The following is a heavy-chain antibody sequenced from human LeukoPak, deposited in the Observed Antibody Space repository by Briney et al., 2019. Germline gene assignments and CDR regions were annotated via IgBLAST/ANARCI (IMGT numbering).Heavy chain of an antibody. D-gene: IGHD3-22*01. Sequence: GGSLRPSCAASGFTFSSYSMNWVRQAPGKGLEWVSSISSSSSYIYYADSVKGRFTISRDNAKNSLYLQMNSLRAEDTAVYYCARVNLDYYDSSGYYPEYFQHWGQGTLVTVSS. CDR3: ARVNLDYYDSSGYYPEYFQH. CDR1: GFTFSSYS. CDR2: ISSSSSYI. J-gene: IGHJ1*01. V-gene: IGHV3-21*01.